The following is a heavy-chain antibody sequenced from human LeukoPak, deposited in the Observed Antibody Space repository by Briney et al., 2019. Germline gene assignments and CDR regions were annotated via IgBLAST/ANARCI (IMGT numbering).Heavy chain of an antibody. D-gene: IGHD3-10*01. CDR3: AYGITMVRGVIPWYFDL. CDR2: TYYRSKWYN. J-gene: IGHJ2*01. CDR1: GDSVSSNSAA. V-gene: IGHV6-1*01. Sequence: SQTLSLTCAISGDSVSSNSAAWNWIRQSPSRGLEWLGGTYYRSKWYNDYAVSVKSRITINPDTSKNQFSLQLNSVTPEDTAVYYCAYGITMVRGVIPWYFDLWGRGTLVTVSS.